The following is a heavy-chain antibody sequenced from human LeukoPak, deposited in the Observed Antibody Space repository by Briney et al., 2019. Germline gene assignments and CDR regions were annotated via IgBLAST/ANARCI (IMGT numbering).Heavy chain of an antibody. Sequence: PSETLSLICTVSGGSISSGGYHWSWIRQPPGKGLEWIVSSYYSRSTYYNPSLKSRVTISLDTSKNQFSLKLSSVTGADTAVYFCAIGLNYFDSWGQGTLVTVSS. J-gene: IGHJ4*02. D-gene: IGHD3/OR15-3a*01. V-gene: IGHV4-39*01. CDR1: GGSISSGGYH. CDR2: SYYSRST. CDR3: AIGLNYFDS.